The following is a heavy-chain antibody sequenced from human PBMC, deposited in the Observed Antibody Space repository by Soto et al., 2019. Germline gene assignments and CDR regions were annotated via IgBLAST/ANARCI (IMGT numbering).Heavy chain of an antibody. D-gene: IGHD1-20*01. CDR2: IIPLFGTA. J-gene: IGHJ6*02. CDR1: GGTFSSYA. CDR3: ARGITGTVTYYYGMDV. V-gene: IGHV1-69*12. Sequence: QVQLVQSGAEVKKPGSSVKVSCKASGGTFSSYAISWVRQAPGQGLEWMGGIIPLFGTADYAQKFQGRVTITADESTRPAYMGLSSLRSEDTAVYYCARGITGTVTYYYGMDVWGQGTTVTVSS.